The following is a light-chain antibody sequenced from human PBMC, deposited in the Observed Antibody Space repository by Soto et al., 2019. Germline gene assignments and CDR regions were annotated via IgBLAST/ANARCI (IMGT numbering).Light chain of an antibody. CDR2: DAS. J-gene: IGKJ1*01. V-gene: IGKV1-5*01. CDR1: QGITNY. CDR3: QQYNSYSWT. Sequence: DIQMTQSPSSLSASVGDRVTITCRASQGITNYLAWYQQKPGTPPKLLIYDASTLESGVPSRFSGSRSGTEFTLTISSLQPDDFATYYCQQYNSYSWTFGQGTKVDIK.